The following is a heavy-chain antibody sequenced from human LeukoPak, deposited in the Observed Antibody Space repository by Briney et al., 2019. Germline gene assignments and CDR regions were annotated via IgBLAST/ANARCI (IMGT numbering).Heavy chain of an antibody. Sequence: GGSLRLSCAASGFTFSSYSMNWVRQAPGKGLEWVSYISSSSGTIYYADSVKARFTISRDNAKNSLFLQMNSLRAEDTAVYYCARDGSGYLDYWGQGTLVTVSS. CDR3: ARDGSGYLDY. CDR2: ISSSSGTI. D-gene: IGHD3-22*01. V-gene: IGHV3-48*04. CDR1: GFTFSSYS. J-gene: IGHJ4*02.